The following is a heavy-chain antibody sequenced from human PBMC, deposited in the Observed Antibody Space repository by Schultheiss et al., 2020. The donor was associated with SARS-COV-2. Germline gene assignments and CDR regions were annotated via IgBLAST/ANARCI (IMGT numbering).Heavy chain of an antibody. Sequence: SETLSLTCTVSGGSISSYYWSWIRQPPGKGLEWIGYIYYSGSTYYNPSLKSRVTISVDTSKNQFSLKLSSVTAADTAVYYCAGSITIFGVVHNWFDPWGQGTLVTVSS. CDR3: AGSITIFGVVHNWFDP. J-gene: IGHJ5*02. D-gene: IGHD3-3*01. CDR1: GGSISSYY. CDR2: IYYSGST. V-gene: IGHV4-59*04.